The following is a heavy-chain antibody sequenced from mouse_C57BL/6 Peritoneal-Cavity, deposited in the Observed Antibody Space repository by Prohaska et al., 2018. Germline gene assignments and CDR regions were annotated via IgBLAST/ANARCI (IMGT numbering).Heavy chain of an antibody. CDR1: GYTFTSYW. J-gene: IGHJ2*01. D-gene: IGHD2-3*01. CDR2: IDPSDSYT. Sequence: QVQLQQPGAELVRPGTSVKLSCKASGYTFTSYWMHWVKQRPGQGLEWIGVIDPSDSYTNYNQKFKGKASLTVDTSSSTSYMQLSSLTSEDSAVYYCARWIYDGYLDYWGQGTTLTFSS. CDR3: ARWIYDGYLDY. V-gene: IGHV1-59*01.